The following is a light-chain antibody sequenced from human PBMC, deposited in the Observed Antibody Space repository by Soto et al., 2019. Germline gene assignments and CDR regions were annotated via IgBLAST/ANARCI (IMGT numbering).Light chain of an antibody. Sequence: EIVMTLSPATLSVSPGERATLSCRASQSVSSNLAWYQQKPGQAPRLLIYGASTRATGIPARFSGSGSGTEFTLTISSLQSEDFAVYYCQQYNNWITFGPGTKVDIK. CDR2: GAS. V-gene: IGKV3D-15*01. CDR1: QSVSSN. CDR3: QQYNNWIT. J-gene: IGKJ3*01.